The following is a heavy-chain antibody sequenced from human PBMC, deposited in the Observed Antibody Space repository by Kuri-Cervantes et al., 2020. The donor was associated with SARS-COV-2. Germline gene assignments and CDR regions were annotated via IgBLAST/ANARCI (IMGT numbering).Heavy chain of an antibody. V-gene: IGHV1-2*02. Sequence: SVKVSCKASGYTFTGYYMHWVRQAPGQGLEWMGWINPNSGGTNYAQKFQGRVTMTRDTSITTAYLGMKRLTSDDTAMYYCARLRQLEEGYWGQGTLVTVSS. CDR3: ARLRQLEEGY. CDR2: INPNSGGT. D-gene: IGHD1-1*01. J-gene: IGHJ4*02. CDR1: GYTFTGYY.